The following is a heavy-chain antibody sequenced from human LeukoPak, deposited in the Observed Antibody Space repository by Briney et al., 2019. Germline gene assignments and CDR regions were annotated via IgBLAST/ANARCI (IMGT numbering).Heavy chain of an antibody. D-gene: IGHD3-3*01. Sequence: SETLSLTCAVYGGSFSGYYWGWIRQPPGKGLEWIGEINHSGSTNYNPSLKSRVTISVDTSKNQFSLKLSSVTAADTAVYYCVRVYDFWSGSHYMDVWGKGTTVTVSS. CDR3: VRVYDFWSGSHYMDV. J-gene: IGHJ6*03. CDR1: GGSFSGYY. CDR2: INHSGST. V-gene: IGHV4-34*01.